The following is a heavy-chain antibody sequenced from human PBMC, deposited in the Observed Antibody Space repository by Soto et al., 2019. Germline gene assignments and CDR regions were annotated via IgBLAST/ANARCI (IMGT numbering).Heavy chain of an antibody. Sequence: EVQLVESGGGLVQPGGSLRLSCAASGFTFSSYAMSWVRQAPGKGLEWVSAISGSGGSTYYADSVKGRFTISRDNSKNTLYLQMNSLRAEDTAVYYCAKSGAPDILTGYYIRYYYYYGMDVWGQGTTVTVSS. CDR2: ISGSGGST. J-gene: IGHJ6*02. CDR3: AKSGAPDILTGYYIRYYYYYGMDV. D-gene: IGHD3-9*01. CDR1: GFTFSSYA. V-gene: IGHV3-23*04.